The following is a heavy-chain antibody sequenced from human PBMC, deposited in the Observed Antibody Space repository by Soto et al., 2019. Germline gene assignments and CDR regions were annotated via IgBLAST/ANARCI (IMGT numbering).Heavy chain of an antibody. CDR2: IVPILGIA. CDR1: GGTFSSYT. J-gene: IGHJ3*02. V-gene: IGHV1-69*04. CDR3: ARDRTDIVVVPAGSPDAFDI. Sequence: SVKVSCKASGGTFSSYTISWVRQAPGQGLEWMGRIVPILGIANYAQKFQGRVTITADKSTSTAYMELSSLRSEDTAVYYCARDRTDIVVVPAGSPDAFDIWGQGTMVTVSS. D-gene: IGHD2-2*01.